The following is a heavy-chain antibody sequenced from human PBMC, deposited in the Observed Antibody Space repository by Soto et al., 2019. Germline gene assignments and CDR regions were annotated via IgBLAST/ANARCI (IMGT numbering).Heavy chain of an antibody. CDR3: ARLTRGVYDSGRLWEKFDY. V-gene: IGHV2-5*02. J-gene: IGHJ4*02. D-gene: IGHD5-12*01. CDR1: GFSLSSIGMG. CDR2: IYWDDDK. Sequence: QITVKESGLTLVKPTETLTLTCTFSGFSLSSIGMGVGWIRQPPGKALEWLALIYWDDDKRYSPSLSSRLTITKDPSKNEVDLTMTNMDAVDTATYYCARLTRGVYDSGRLWEKFDYWGQGTLVTVSS.